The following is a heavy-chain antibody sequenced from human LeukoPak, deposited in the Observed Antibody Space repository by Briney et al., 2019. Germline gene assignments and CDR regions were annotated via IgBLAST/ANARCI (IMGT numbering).Heavy chain of an antibody. D-gene: IGHD5-12*01. J-gene: IGHJ4*02. Sequence: SQTLSLTCTVSGGSISSGDYYWSWIRQPPGKGLEWIGYIYNSGNIYYNPSLKSRVIISVDTSKNQFSLKLSSVTAADTAVYYCARGYSGYDYVDYFDYWGQGTLVTVSS. V-gene: IGHV4-30-4*01. CDR1: GGSISSGDYY. CDR2: IYNSGNI. CDR3: ARGYSGYDYVDYFDY.